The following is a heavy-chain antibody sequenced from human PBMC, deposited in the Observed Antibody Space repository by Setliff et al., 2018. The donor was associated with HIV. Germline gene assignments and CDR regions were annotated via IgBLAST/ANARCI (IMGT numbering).Heavy chain of an antibody. Sequence: SETLSLTCNVSGTSMTSYYWTWIRQAPGKGLEWIGYIYTSGNTKYNPSLQSRVTMSIDMSNNHFSLRLDSVTAADTAVYYCARGVGVQGTWGQGILVTVSS. V-gene: IGHV4-4*08. CDR3: ARGVGVQGT. D-gene: IGHD1-26*01. J-gene: IGHJ5*02. CDR1: GTSMTSYY. CDR2: IYTSGNT.